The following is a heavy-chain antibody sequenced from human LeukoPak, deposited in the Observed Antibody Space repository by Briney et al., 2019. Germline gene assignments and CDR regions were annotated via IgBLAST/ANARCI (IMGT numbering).Heavy chain of an antibody. CDR2: IYYSGST. Sequence: ASQTLSLTCTVSGGSISSGGYYWSWIRQHPGKGLEWIGYIYYSGSTYYNPSLKSRVAISVDTSKNQFSLKLSSVTAADTAVYYCAREGGPYRPLDYSGQGTLVTVSS. CDR1: GGSISSGGYY. J-gene: IGHJ4*02. V-gene: IGHV4-31*03. CDR3: AREGGPYRPLDY.